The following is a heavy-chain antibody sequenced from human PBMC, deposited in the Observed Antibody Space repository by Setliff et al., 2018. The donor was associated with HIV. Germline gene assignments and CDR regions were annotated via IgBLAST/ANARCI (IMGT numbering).Heavy chain of an antibody. V-gene: IGHV4-34*01. CDR1: GGSFSGYY. J-gene: IGHJ3*02. CDR2: LNQSGIT. Sequence: PSETLSLTCAVYGGSFSGYYWTWIRKCPGKGLEWIGELNQSGITNYNTSLKSRLTISVDTSKNQFSLRLTSVTAADTAIYFCARGKTTTTLSTLRGRAFDIWGQGTMVTVSS. D-gene: IGHD4-4*01. CDR3: ARGKTTTTLSTLRGRAFDI.